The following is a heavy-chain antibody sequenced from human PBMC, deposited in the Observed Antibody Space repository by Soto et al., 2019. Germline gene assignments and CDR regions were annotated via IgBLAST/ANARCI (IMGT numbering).Heavy chain of an antibody. Sequence: EVQLVESGGGLVQPGGSLRLSCAASGFTVSSNYMSWVRQAPGKGLEWVSVIYSGGSTYYADSVKGRFTISRDNSKNTRNVQMKSLSAEDTDVYYCARARGTARTDVWGQGTTVTVSS. V-gene: IGHV3-66*01. CDR1: GFTVSSNY. J-gene: IGHJ6*02. CDR2: IYSGGST. CDR3: ARARGTARTDV.